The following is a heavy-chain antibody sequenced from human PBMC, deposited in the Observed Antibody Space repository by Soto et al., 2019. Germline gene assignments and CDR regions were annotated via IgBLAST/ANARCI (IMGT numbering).Heavy chain of an antibody. V-gene: IGHV1-18*01. D-gene: IGHD6-13*01. Sequence: ASVKVSCKASGYIFNRYGIRWVRQAPGQGLEWMGWIDAYNGNTKYTQKFQGRVTITRDTSASTAYMELSSLRSEDTAVYYCARDAQQLVRFALDIWGQGTMVTFSS. CDR2: IDAYNGNT. J-gene: IGHJ3*02. CDR1: GYIFNRYG. CDR3: ARDAQQLVRFALDI.